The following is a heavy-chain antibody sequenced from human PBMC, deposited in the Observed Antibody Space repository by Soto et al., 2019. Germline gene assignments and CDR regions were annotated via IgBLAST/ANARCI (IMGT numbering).Heavy chain of an antibody. D-gene: IGHD6-13*01. Sequence: PSETLSLTXTVSGGSISSYYWSWIRQPPGKGLEWIGYIYYSGSTNYNPSLKSRVTISVDTSKNQFSLKLSSVTAADTAVYYCARGLAAAGANWFDPWGQGTLVTVSS. CDR2: IYYSGST. CDR3: ARGLAAAGANWFDP. CDR1: GGSISSYY. J-gene: IGHJ5*02. V-gene: IGHV4-59*01.